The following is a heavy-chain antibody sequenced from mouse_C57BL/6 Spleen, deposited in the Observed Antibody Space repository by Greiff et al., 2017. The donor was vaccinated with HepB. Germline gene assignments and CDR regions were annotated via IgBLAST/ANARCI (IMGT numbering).Heavy chain of an antibody. CDR2: IRLKSDNYAT. D-gene: IGHD1-1*01. J-gene: IGHJ1*03. CDR1: GFTFSNYW. Sequence: EVKVEESGGGLVQPGGSMKLSCVASGFTFSNYWMNWVRQSPEKGLEWVAQIRLKSDNYATHYAESVKGRFTISRDDSKSSVYLQMNNLRAEDTGIYYCTGPSYYGSSYWYFDVWGTGTTVTVSS. V-gene: IGHV6-3*01. CDR3: TGPSYYGSSYWYFDV.